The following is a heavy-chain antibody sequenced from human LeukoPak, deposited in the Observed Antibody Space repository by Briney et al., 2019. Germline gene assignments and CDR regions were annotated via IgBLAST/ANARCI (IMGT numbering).Heavy chain of an antibody. D-gene: IGHD2-15*01. Sequence: GGSLRLSCAASGFTFTNSWMAWVRQAPGKGLEWVSAISGSGGSTYYADSVKGRFTISRDNPQNTLFLQINSLRAEDTAVYFCASHGLGYCSGGSCFDYWGQGTLVTVSS. CDR3: ASHGLGYCSGGSCFDY. J-gene: IGHJ4*02. CDR1: GFTFTNSW. V-gene: IGHV3-23*01. CDR2: ISGSGGST.